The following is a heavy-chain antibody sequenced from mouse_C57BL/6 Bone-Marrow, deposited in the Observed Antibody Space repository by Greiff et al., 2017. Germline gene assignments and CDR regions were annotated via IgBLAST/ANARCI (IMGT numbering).Heavy chain of an antibody. CDR3: ARGGHYEAMDY. Sequence: QVQLQQPGAELVKPGASVKLSCKASGYTFTSYWMQWVKQRPGQGLEWIGEIDPSDSYTNYNQKFKGKATLTVDKSSSTAYMQLSSLTSEDSAVYSCARGGHYEAMDYWGQGTSVTVSS. D-gene: IGHD2-1*01. J-gene: IGHJ4*01. CDR1: GYTFTSYW. V-gene: IGHV1-50*01. CDR2: IDPSDSYT.